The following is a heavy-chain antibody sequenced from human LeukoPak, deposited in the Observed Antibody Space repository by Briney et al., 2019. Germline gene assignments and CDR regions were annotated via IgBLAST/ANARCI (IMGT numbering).Heavy chain of an antibody. Sequence: SETLSLTCTVSSGSISTYYWSWIRQPPGKGLEWLGYVYYTGNTDYNPSLKSRVAISVDTSKNQFTLKLSSVTAADTAMYYCARVAASYYDRASDIWGQGTMVTVSS. CDR2: VYYTGNT. D-gene: IGHD3-22*01. V-gene: IGHV4-59*01. J-gene: IGHJ3*02. CDR3: ARVAASYYDRASDI. CDR1: SGSISTYY.